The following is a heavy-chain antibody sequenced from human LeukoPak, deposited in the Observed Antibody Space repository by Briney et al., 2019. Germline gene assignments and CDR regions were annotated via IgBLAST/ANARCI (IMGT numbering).Heavy chain of an antibody. CDR2: IYYSGST. CDR3: ARDLGGVTDY. Sequence: SETLSLTCTVSGGSISSYYWGWIRQPPGKGLEWIGYIYYSGSTNYNPSLKSRVTISVDTSKNQFSLKLSFVTAADTAVYYCARDLGGVTDYWGQGTLVTVSS. CDR1: GGSISSYY. V-gene: IGHV4-59*01. J-gene: IGHJ4*02. D-gene: IGHD1-26*01.